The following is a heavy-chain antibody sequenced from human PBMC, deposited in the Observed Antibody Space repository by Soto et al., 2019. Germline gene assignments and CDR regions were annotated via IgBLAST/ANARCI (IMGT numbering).Heavy chain of an antibody. J-gene: IGHJ6*02. Sequence: PSETLSLTCTVSGGSISSYYWSWIRQPPGKVLDWIGYIYYSGSTSYNPSLKSRVTISVDTSKNQFSLKLSSVTAADTAVYYCARRLYYDSSGFEGGGMDVWGQGTTVTVSS. CDR2: IYYSGST. CDR1: GGSISSYY. D-gene: IGHD3-22*01. V-gene: IGHV4-59*08. CDR3: ARRLYYDSSGFEGGGMDV.